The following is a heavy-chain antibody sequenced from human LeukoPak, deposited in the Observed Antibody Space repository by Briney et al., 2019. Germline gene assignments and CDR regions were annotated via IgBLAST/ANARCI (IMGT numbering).Heavy chain of an antibody. D-gene: IGHD3-10*01. CDR1: GFTFSSYE. V-gene: IGHV3-48*03. CDR3: AKVSRGHYSSSGTLPFGMDV. CDR2: ISSSGRTI. J-gene: IGHJ6*02. Sequence: PGGSLRLSCAASGFTFSSYEMNWVRQAPGKGLEWVSYISSSGRTIYYADSVKGRFTISRDNAKNSLYLQMNSLRAEDTAVYYCAKVSRGHYSSSGTLPFGMDVWGQGTTVTVSS.